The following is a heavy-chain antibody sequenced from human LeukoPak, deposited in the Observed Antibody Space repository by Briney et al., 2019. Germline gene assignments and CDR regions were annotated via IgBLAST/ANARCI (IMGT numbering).Heavy chain of an antibody. CDR2: ISGSGGKT. J-gene: IGHJ4*02. CDR3: ASWAGLNTNTWYFGPLDY. CDR1: GFIFSNHA. Sequence: GSLRLSCAASGFIFSNHAMTWVRQAPAKGLEWISTISGSGGKTHYADSVKGRFTVSRDNSRNMLFLQINSLRAEDTAVYYCASWAGLNTNTWYFGPLDYWGLGTLITVSS. D-gene: IGHD6-13*01. V-gene: IGHV3-23*01.